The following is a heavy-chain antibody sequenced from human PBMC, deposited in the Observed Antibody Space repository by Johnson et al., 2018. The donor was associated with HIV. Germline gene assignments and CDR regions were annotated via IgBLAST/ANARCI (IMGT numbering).Heavy chain of an antibody. J-gene: IGHJ3*02. V-gene: IGHV3-30*04. Sequence: QVQLVESGGGGVQPGRSLRLSCAASGFTFSSYAMHWVRQAPGKGLEWVAVISYDGSNKYYADSVKGRFTIARDNSKNTLSLQMNSLRAEDSAVYYCARDQGIATRFASAFDIWGQGTMVTVSS. D-gene: IGHD6-13*01. CDR2: ISYDGSNK. CDR1: GFTFSSYA. CDR3: ARDQGIATRFASAFDI.